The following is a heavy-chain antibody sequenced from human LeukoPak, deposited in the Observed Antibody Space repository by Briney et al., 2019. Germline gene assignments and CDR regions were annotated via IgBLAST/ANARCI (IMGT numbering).Heavy chain of an antibody. CDR1: GFTFSNYG. V-gene: IGHV3-30*18. CDR3: AKAPFLGSGKRAYYFDY. CDR2: ISYDGSNK. J-gene: IGHJ4*02. D-gene: IGHD2-15*01. Sequence: GRSLRLSCAASGFTFSNYGMHWVRQAPGKGLEWVAVISYDGSNKYYADSVMGRFTISRDNSKNTLYLQMNSLRAEDMSVYYYAKAPFLGSGKRAYYFDYWGQGTLVTVSS.